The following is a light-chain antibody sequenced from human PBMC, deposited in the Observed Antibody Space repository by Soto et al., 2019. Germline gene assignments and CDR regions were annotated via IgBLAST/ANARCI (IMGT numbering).Light chain of an antibody. CDR1: QGVSSA. V-gene: IGKV1D-13*01. CDR3: QHFKNLPGT. Sequence: AIQLTQSPSSLSASVGDRVAITCRASQGVSSALAWYQQRPGKAPKLLISDVSRLESGVPLRVSGSASGTDFILTISSLQPEDFATYFCQHFKNLPGTFGGGTIVDVK. J-gene: IGKJ4*01. CDR2: DVS.